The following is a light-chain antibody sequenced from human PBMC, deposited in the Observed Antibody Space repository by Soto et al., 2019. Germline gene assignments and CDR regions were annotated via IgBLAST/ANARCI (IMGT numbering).Light chain of an antibody. CDR1: QNINKW. CDR3: QQRSNWPLT. Sequence: DIQMTQSPSTLSASVGDRVFITCRASQNINKWLAWYQQKPGKAPKFLIYDASTLETGVPSRFSGSGSGTEFTLTISSLEPEDFAIYYCQQRSNWPLTFGQGTRLEIK. V-gene: IGKV1-5*01. CDR2: DAS. J-gene: IGKJ5*01.